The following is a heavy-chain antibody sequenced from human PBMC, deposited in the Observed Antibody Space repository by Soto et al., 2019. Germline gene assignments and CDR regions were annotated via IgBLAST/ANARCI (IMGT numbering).Heavy chain of an antibody. J-gene: IGHJ4*02. CDR2: ISAYNGNT. CDR3: ASCSTGSCDYGLSLGW. D-gene: IGHD4-17*01. V-gene: IGHV1-18*01. CDR1: GYTFTGYA. Sequence: QVQLVQSGAEVKKPGASVKVACRTSGYTFTGYAFSWVRQAPGQGVEWMGWISAYNGNTKYAQRFQDRLTMTTDTSACTAYMELRSMTSDDTDVYYVASCSTGSCDYGLSLGWWGQGNLVTVSS.